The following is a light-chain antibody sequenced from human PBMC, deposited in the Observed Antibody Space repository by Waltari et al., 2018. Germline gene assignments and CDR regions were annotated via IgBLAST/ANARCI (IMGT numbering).Light chain of an antibody. CDR3: QQYDGSVLT. J-gene: IGKJ4*01. CDR1: QTINNNF. V-gene: IGKV3-20*01. CDR2: GAC. Sequence: IVLTQSPDTLSLSPGQRATLSCRASQTINNNFLVWYQQKPGQAPRLIIHGACSRATGFPDRFSGSGSGTDFTLTINSLKPEDSAVYYCQQYDGSVLTFGGGTKVEI.